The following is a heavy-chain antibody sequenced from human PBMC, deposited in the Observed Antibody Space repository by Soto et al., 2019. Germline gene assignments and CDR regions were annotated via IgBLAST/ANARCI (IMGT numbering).Heavy chain of an antibody. J-gene: IGHJ4*02. Sequence: QPGGSLRLSCAASGFTFSSYAMSWVRQAPGKGLEWVSAISGSGGSTYYADSVKGRFTISRDNSKNTLYLQMNSLRAEYTAVYYCAKDHDQGGYCSSTSCYAGTIFDYWGQGTLVTVSS. CDR3: AKDHDQGGYCSSTSCYAGTIFDY. CDR1: GFTFSSYA. V-gene: IGHV3-23*01. CDR2: ISGSGGST. D-gene: IGHD2-2*01.